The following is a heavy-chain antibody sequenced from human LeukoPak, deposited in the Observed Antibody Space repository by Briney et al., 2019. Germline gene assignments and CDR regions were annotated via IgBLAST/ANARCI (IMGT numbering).Heavy chain of an antibody. CDR2: IIPIFGTA. Sequence: VASVKVSCKASGYTFTSYYMHWVRQAPGQGLEWMGGIIPIFGTANYAQKFQGRVTITADESTSTAYMELSSLRSEDTAVYYCARDPAAVAGSQAYFDYWGQGTLVTVSS. D-gene: IGHD6-19*01. CDR1: GYTFTSYY. V-gene: IGHV1-69*13. J-gene: IGHJ4*02. CDR3: ARDPAAVAGSQAYFDY.